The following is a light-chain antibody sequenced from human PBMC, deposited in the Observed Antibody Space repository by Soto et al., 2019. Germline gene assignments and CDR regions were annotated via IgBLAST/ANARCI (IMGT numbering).Light chain of an antibody. V-gene: IGKV1-33*01. J-gene: IGKJ5*01. CDR2: DAS. CDR3: QQYESLPLT. CDR1: QNVRIY. Sequence: TQSPATLSASLGDRVTITCRASQNVRIYVIWYQQKPGKAPKLLIYDASDLETGVPSRFSGSGSGTGFTFTISSLQPEDFATYYCQQYESLPLTFGQGKRLEIK.